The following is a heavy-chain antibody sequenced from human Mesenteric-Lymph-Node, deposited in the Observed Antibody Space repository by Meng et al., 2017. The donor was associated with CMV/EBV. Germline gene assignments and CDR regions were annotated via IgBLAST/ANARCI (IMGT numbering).Heavy chain of an antibody. V-gene: IGHV1-18*04. CDR2: SSAYGDET. CDR1: GYTFTSYD. D-gene: IGHD3-22*01. CDR3: ARNSSSRAIFDF. J-gene: IGHJ4*02. Sequence: CKASGYTFTSYDISWVRQAPGQGLEWLGWSSAYGDETDYARNLQGRVTLTTDISTNTAYMELRNLRHDDTAVYYCARNSSSRAIFDFWGQGTLVTVSS.